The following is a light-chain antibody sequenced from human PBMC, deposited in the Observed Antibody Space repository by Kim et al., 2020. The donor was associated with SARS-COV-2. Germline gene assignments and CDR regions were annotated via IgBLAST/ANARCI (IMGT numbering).Light chain of an antibody. J-gene: IGLJ2*01. CDR2: RSN. CDR1: RSDIGSNT. CDR3: AAWDDSLNGDVV. V-gene: IGLV1-44*01. Sequence: QSVLTQPPSASGTPGQRVTISCSGSRSDIGSNTVNWYQQLPGTAPKLLIYRSNKRPSGVPDRFSASTSGTSASLAISGLQSEDEADYYCAAWDDSLNGDVVFGGGTQLTVL.